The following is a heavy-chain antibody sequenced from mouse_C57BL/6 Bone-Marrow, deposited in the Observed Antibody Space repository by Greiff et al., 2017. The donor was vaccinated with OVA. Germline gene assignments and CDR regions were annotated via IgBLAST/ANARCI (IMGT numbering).Heavy chain of an antibody. D-gene: IGHD2-3*01. CDR1: GFTFNTYA. CDR3: VRDPLYDGYWYFDV. CDR2: IRSKSSNYAT. V-gene: IGHV10-3*01. J-gene: IGHJ1*03. Sequence: EVQGVESGGGLVQPKGSLKLSCAASGFTFNTYAMHWVRQAPGKGLEWVARIRSKSSNYATYYADSVKDRFTISRDDSQSMLYLQMNNLKTEDTAMYYCVRDPLYDGYWYFDVWGTGTTVTVSS.